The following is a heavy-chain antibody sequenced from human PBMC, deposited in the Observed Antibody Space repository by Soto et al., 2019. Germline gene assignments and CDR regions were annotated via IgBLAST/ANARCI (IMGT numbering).Heavy chain of an antibody. D-gene: IGHD5-12*01. CDR3: AREMATTGLGYGMDV. V-gene: IGHV4-31*03. CDR2: IYYSGST. Sequence: SETLSLTCTVSGGSISSGGYYWSWIRQHPGKGLEWIGYIYYSGSTYYNPSLKSRVTISVDTSENQFSLKLSSVTAADTAVYYCAREMATTGLGYGMDVWGQGTTVTVSS. J-gene: IGHJ6*02. CDR1: GGSISSGGYY.